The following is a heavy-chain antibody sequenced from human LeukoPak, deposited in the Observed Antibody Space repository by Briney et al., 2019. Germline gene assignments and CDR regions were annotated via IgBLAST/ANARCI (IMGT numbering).Heavy chain of an antibody. CDR2: ISGSGDNT. CDR1: GFTFTSHA. J-gene: IGHJ4*02. V-gene: IGHV3-23*01. CDR3: ANPEWGTYLVGFDY. D-gene: IGHD1-26*01. Sequence: GGSLRLSCATSGFTFTSHAMNWVRQAPGKGLEWVSGISGSGDNTYYAVSVKGRFTISRDNYRNTLFLQMNSLRAEDTAVYYCANPEWGTYLVGFDYWGQGTLVTVSS.